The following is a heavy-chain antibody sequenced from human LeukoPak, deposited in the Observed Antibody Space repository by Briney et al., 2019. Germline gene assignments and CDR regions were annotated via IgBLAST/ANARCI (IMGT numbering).Heavy chain of an antibody. CDR2: ISYDGSNK. V-gene: IGHV3-30*18. Sequence: GGSLRLSCAASGFTFSSYGMHWVRQAPGKGLEWVAVISYDGSNKYYADSVKGRFTISRDNSKTTLYLQMNSLRAEDTAVYYCAKGLKGSGSYYTLFDYWGQGTLVTVSS. D-gene: IGHD3-10*01. CDR1: GFTFSSYG. J-gene: IGHJ4*02. CDR3: AKGLKGSGSYYTLFDY.